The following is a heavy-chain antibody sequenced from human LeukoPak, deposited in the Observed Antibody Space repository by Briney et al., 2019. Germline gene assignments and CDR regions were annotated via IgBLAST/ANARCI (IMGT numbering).Heavy chain of an antibody. CDR2: ISSDGSST. V-gene: IGHV3-74*01. D-gene: IGHD5-12*01. CDR1: GFTFSNYW. J-gene: IGHJ4*02. Sequence: GGSLRLSCAASGFTFSNYWMHWVRHAPGKGLVWVSRISSDGSSTSYADSVKGRFTISRDNAKNTLYLQMNSLRAEDTAVYYCARTAYSDYSLGFWGQGTLVTVSS. CDR3: ARTAYSDYSLGF.